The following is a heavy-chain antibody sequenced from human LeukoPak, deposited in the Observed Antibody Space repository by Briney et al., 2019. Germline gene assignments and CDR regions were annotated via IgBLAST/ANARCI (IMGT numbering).Heavy chain of an antibody. D-gene: IGHD3-22*01. CDR2: ISSDASAI. Sequence: GGSLRLSCAASGFTFSNYDMNWVRQAPGKGPEWVSYISSDASAIYYADSVKGRFTISRDNAKNSLYLQMSSLRAEDTAVYYCARDLTGDSSHDYWGQGTLVTVSS. V-gene: IGHV3-48*03. CDR1: GFTFSNYD. J-gene: IGHJ4*02. CDR3: ARDLTGDSSHDY.